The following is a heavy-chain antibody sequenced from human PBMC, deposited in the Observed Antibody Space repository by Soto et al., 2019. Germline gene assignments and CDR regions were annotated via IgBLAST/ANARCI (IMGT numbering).Heavy chain of an antibody. CDR3: ARDIVGGVTRVNWFDP. V-gene: IGHV1-18*01. J-gene: IGHJ5*02. Sequence: GASVKVSCKXSGYTFTSYGISWVRQAPGQGLEWMGWISAYNGNTNYAQKLQGRVTMTTDTSTSTAYMELRSLRSDDTAVYYCARDIVGGVTRVNWFDPWGQGTLVTVSS. CDR2: ISAYNGNT. CDR1: GYTFTSYG. D-gene: IGHD2-8*02.